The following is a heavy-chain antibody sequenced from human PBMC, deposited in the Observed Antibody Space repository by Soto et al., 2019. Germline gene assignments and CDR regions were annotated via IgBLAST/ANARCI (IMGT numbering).Heavy chain of an antibody. J-gene: IGHJ4*02. Sequence: EVQLVESGGGLVQPGGSLKLSCAASGFTFSGSAMHWVRQASGKGLEWVGRIRSKANSYATAYAASAKGRFTIPRDEXXNTQYLQRNSLKTEDTAVYYCTRHLDRQGLVRFDYWGQGTLVTVSS. D-gene: IGHD6-19*01. V-gene: IGHV3-73*02. CDR3: TRHLDRQGLVRFDY. CDR1: GFTFSGSA. CDR2: IRSKANSYAT.